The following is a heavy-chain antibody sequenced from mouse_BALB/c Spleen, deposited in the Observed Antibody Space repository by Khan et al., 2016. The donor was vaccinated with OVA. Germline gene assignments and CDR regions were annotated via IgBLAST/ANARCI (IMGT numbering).Heavy chain of an antibody. CDR1: GFSLTNYG. V-gene: IGHV2-6-1*01. J-gene: IGHJ4*01. D-gene: IGHD2-10*01. CDR3: ARQPYYHYNIMDY. CDR2: IWSDGST. Sequence: QVQLKESGPGLAAPSQSLSITCTISGFSLTNYGVHWIRQPPGKGLEWLVVIWSDGSTTYNSALQSRLTITKDNSQSQVFLKMNGRQTDDTAIYVCARQPYYHYNIMDYWGQGTSVTVSS.